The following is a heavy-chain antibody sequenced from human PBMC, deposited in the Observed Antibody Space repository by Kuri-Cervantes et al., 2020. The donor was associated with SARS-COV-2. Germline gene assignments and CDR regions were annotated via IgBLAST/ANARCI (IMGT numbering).Heavy chain of an antibody. CDR3: ANSLLLSLDY. J-gene: IGHJ4*02. D-gene: IGHD1-26*01. CDR2: ISGTGATA. Sequence: GGSLRLSCAASGFTFSSETMTWVRQAPGRGLEWVSAISGTGATAYYADSVKGRFTISRDNSKNTLYLQMNSLRAEDTAVYYCANSLLLSLDYWGQGTLVTVSS. V-gene: IGHV3-23*01. CDR1: GFTFSSET.